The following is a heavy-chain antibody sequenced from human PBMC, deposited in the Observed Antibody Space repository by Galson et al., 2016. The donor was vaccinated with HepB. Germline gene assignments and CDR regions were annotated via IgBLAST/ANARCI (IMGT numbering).Heavy chain of an antibody. CDR1: GDSISSGGYS. CDR2: IRSHSGTT. V-gene: IGHV4-30-2*01. D-gene: IGHD3-10*01. Sequence: TLSLTCVVSGDSISSGGYSWSWIRQPPGKGLEWIGNIRSHSGTTYYNPSLKSRVTISVEKSKNQLSLKLTSVTAADTAVYYCARGGVFGECAHWGQGTLVTVSS. J-gene: IGHJ4*02. CDR3: ARGGVFGECAH.